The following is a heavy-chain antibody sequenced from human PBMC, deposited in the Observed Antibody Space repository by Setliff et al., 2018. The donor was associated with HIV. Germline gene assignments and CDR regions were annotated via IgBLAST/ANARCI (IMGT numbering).Heavy chain of an antibody. Sequence: ASVKVSCKASGYTFTDFGITWVRQAPGQGLEWMGWIGAFNGNTHYPQNLQGRVTMTTDKSTTTTYMELSSLRSDDTAIYYCARDFHVLGYCSADSCPYDASDVWGQGTMVTVSS. CDR1: GYTFTDFG. CDR2: IGAFNGNT. V-gene: IGHV1-18*01. J-gene: IGHJ3*01. CDR3: ARDFHVLGYCSADSCPYDASDV. D-gene: IGHD2-15*01.